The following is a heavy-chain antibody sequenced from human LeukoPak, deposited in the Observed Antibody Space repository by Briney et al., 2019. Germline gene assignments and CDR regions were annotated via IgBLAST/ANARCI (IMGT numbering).Heavy chain of an antibody. J-gene: IGHJ4*02. CDR3: ARGWTGKGMYYFDY. D-gene: IGHD3-10*01. Sequence: SETLSLTCTVSGGSISSYHWSWIRQPPGKGLEWIGYIYYSGSTNYNPSLKSRVTISVDTSKNQFSLKLSSVTAADTAVYYCARGWTGKGMYYFDYWGQGTLVTVSS. V-gene: IGHV4-59*08. CDR2: IYYSGST. CDR1: GGSISSYH.